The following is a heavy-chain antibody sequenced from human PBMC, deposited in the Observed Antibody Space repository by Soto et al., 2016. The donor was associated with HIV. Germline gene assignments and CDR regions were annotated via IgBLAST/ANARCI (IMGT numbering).Heavy chain of an antibody. D-gene: IGHD5-12*01. CDR1: GGPISQYY. CDR3: AGYKITPGENWLDP. CDR2: VYYSGGV. Sequence: QVQLLQSGPELVKPSETLSVNCTISGGPISQYYWNWIRQSPGKGLEWLGYVYYSGGVSYNPSLKSRLFMSMDTSKAQFSLRLTSLTAADTAIYYCAGYKITPGENWLDPWGQGTRVTVSS. J-gene: IGHJ5*02. V-gene: IGHV4-59*01.